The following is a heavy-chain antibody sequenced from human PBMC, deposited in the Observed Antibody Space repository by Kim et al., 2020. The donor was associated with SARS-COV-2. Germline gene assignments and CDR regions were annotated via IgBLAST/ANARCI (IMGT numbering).Heavy chain of an antibody. CDR2: IIPIFGTA. Sequence: SVKVSCKASGGTFSSYAISWVRQAPGQGLEWMGGIIPIFGTANYAQKFQGRVTITADESTSTAYMELSSLRSEDTAVYYCARDPGGNGYCSSTSCYTRRPLDYWGQGTLVTVSS. V-gene: IGHV1-69*13. J-gene: IGHJ4*02. D-gene: IGHD2-2*02. CDR3: ARDPGGNGYCSSTSCYTRRPLDY. CDR1: GGTFSSYA.